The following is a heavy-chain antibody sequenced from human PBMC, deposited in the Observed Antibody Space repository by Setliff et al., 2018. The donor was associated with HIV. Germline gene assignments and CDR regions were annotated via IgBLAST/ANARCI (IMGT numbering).Heavy chain of an antibody. J-gene: IGHJ4*02. CDR3: AREISRYSGYEGRMDYFDY. CDR1: GGSVSSTSNY. Sequence: SETLSLTCSVSGGSVSSTSNYWGWIRQPPGKGLEWIGSIYFGGSVFYEPSLKSRVATSVDTSKNQFSLKLSSVTAADTAVYYCAREISRYSGYEGRMDYFDYWGQGTLVTVSS. V-gene: IGHV4-39*07. D-gene: IGHD5-12*01. CDR2: IYFGGSV.